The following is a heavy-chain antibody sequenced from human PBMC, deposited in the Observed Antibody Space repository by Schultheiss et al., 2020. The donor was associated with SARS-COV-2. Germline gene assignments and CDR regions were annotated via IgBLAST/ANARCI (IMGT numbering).Heavy chain of an antibody. CDR1: GGSFSDYY. D-gene: IGHD4-11*01. V-gene: IGHV4-34*01. J-gene: IGHJ6*03. CDR2: IYYSGST. CDR3: ARGGSSNQPLQYYYYMDV. Sequence: SETLSLTCAVYGGSFSDYYWSWVRQPPGKGLEWIAYIYYSGSTNYNPSLKSRVTISVDTSKNQFSLRLTSVTAADTAVYYCARGGSSNQPLQYYYYMDVWGKGTPVTVSS.